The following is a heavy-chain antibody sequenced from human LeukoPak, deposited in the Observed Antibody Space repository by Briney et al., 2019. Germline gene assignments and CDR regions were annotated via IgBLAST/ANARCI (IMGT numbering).Heavy chain of an antibody. CDR3: ARGVTLIVVVIHDWYFDL. Sequence: SETLSLTCTVSGGSISSGDYYWSWIRQPPGKSLEWIGYIYYSGSTSYNPSLKSRVTISVDTSKNQFSLKLSSVTAADTAVYYCARGVTLIVVVIHDWYFDLWGRGTVFTVSS. CDR2: IYYSGST. D-gene: IGHD3-22*01. V-gene: IGHV4-30-4*01. J-gene: IGHJ2*01. CDR1: GGSISSGDYY.